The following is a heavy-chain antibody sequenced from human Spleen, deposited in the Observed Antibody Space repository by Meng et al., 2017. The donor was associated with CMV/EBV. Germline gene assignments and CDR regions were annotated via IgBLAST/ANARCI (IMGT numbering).Heavy chain of an antibody. CDR3: ARDSSSWYGGLFDY. V-gene: IGHV3-66*02. J-gene: IGHJ4*02. CDR2: IYSGGST. Sequence: GESLKISCAASGFTFSHYALYWVRQAPGKGLEWVSVIYSGGSTYYADSVKGRFTISRDNSKNTLYLQMNSLRAEDTAVYYCARDSSSWYGGLFDYWGQGTLVTVSS. D-gene: IGHD6-13*01. CDR1: GFTFSHYA.